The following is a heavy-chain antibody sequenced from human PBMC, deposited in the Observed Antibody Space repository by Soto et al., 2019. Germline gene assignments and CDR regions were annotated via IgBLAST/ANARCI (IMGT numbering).Heavy chain of an antibody. Sequence: ASVKVSCKASGYTFTSYYMHWVRQAPGQGLEWMGIINPCGGSTSYAQKFQGRVTMTRDTSTSTVYMEVSSLRPDDTAVYYCAKGASSWVSWFDPWGRGTLVTVSS. CDR3: AKGASSWVSWFDP. D-gene: IGHD6-19*01. CDR2: INPCGGST. V-gene: IGHV1-46*01. CDR1: GYTFTSYY. J-gene: IGHJ5*02.